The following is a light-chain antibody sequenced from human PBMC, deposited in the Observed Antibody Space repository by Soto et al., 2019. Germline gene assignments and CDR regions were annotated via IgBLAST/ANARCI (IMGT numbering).Light chain of an antibody. Sequence: DIQMTQSTSTLSASVGDRVTITCRASQSISDWLAWYQQKPGKAPNLLIYKASSLESGVPSRFSGSGSGTEFTLTISSLQPDDFAVYYCQHYIIGPYSFGQGTKLEIK. CDR1: QSISDW. CDR2: KAS. J-gene: IGKJ2*03. V-gene: IGKV1-5*03. CDR3: QHYIIGPYS.